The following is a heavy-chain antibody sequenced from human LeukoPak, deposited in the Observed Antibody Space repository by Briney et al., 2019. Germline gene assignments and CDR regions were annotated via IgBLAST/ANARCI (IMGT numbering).Heavy chain of an antibody. J-gene: IGHJ6*03. CDR3: AKEELRRITMWGYMDV. V-gene: IGHV3-48*03. CDR1: GFTFSSYE. CDR2: ISSSGSTI. Sequence: LGGSLRLSCAASGFTFSSYEMNWVRQAPGKGLEWVSYISSSGSTIYYADSVKGRFTISRDNSKNTLYLQMNSLRAEDTAVYYCAKEELRRITMWGYMDVWGKGTTVTISS. D-gene: IGHD3-10*02.